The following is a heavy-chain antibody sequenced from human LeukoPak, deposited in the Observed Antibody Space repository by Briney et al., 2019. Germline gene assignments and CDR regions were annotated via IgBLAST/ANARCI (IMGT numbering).Heavy chain of an antibody. Sequence: ASVKVSCKASGYTFTSYYMHWVRQAPGQGLEWMGIINPSGGSTSYAQKFQGRVTMTRDTSTSTVYMELSSLRSEDTAVYYCARGSHPLATKPNDAFDIWGQGTMVTVSS. CDR3: ARGSHPLATKPNDAFDI. J-gene: IGHJ3*02. CDR1: GYTFTSYY. CDR2: INPSGGST. V-gene: IGHV1-46*01. D-gene: IGHD3-3*02.